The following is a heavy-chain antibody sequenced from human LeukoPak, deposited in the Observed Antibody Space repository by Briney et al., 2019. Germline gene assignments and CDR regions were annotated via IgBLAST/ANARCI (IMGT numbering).Heavy chain of an antibody. CDR3: ARLGXXXXHFDY. V-gene: IGHV5-51*01. J-gene: IGHJ4*02. CDR1: GYSFTSYW. CDR2: IYPGDSXT. Sequence: GESLKISCKGSGYSFTSYWIGWVRQMPGKGLEWMGIIYPGDSXTRXXXXXXGQVTISADKSISTAYLQWSSLKASDTAMYYCARLGXXXXHFDYWGQGTLXTDSS.